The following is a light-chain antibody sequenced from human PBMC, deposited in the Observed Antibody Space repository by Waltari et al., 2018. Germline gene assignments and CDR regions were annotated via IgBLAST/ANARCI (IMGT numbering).Light chain of an antibody. Sequence: QSALPHPASVSGSPDRSFTFSSPGPTGAVGVYTFSSCSQKLPGKPPKFMIYDVSQRPSGVSNRFAGSRSGNTASLTISGLQAEDEADYYCSSYTSSSTWVFGGGTKLTVL. CDR1: TGAVGVYTF. CDR2: DVS. V-gene: IGLV2-14*03. CDR3: SSYTSSSTWV. J-gene: IGLJ3*02.